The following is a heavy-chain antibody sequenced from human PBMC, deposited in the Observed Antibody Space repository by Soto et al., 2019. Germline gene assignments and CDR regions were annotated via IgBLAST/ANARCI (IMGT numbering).Heavy chain of an antibody. CDR2: ISGSGGSI. Sequence: EVQLLESGGGLVQPGGSLRLSCAASGFTFSTYAMNWVRQATGNGLEWVSAISGSGGSIHYADSVKGRFTISRDNSKHSLYLQMNSLRDEDTAVYHCVKGYWKGDVWGQGTTVTVSS. D-gene: IGHD1-1*01. J-gene: IGHJ6*02. CDR3: VKGYWKGDV. CDR1: GFTFSTYA. V-gene: IGHV3-23*01.